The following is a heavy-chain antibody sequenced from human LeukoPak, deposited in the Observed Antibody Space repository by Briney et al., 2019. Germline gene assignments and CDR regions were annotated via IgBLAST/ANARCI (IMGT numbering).Heavy chain of an antibody. D-gene: IGHD3-22*01. J-gene: IGHJ4*02. CDR3: ARSISMIRY. Sequence: RRGGSLRLSCAASGFTFDDYGMSWVRQAPGKGLEWVSGVNWNGGSTGYADSVKGRFTISRDNAKNSLYLQMNSLRGEDTALYYSARSISMIRYWGQGTLVTVSS. CDR1: GFTFDDYG. CDR2: VNWNGGST. V-gene: IGHV3-20*04.